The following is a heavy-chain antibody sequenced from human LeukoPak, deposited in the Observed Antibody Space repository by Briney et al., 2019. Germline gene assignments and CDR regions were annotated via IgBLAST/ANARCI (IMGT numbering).Heavy chain of an antibody. J-gene: IGHJ5*02. CDR3: AATRFGDYWFDP. Sequence: SETLSLTCTVSGGSISSYYWSWIRQPPGKGLEWIGYIYYSGSTNYNPSLKSRVTISVDTSKNQFSLRLSSVTAADTAVYYCAATRFGDYWFDPWGQGTLVTVSS. CDR1: GGSISSYY. CDR2: IYYSGST. D-gene: IGHD3-10*01. V-gene: IGHV4-59*08.